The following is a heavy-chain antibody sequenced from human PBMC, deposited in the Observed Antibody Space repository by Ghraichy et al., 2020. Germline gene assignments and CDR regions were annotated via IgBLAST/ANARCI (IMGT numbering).Heavy chain of an antibody. V-gene: IGHV3-53*01. CDR1: GFTVSSNY. CDR2: IYSGGST. D-gene: IGHD2-2*02. J-gene: IGHJ6*02. CDR3: ARDRCSSTSCYMGHYYYGMDV. Sequence: GGSLRLSCAASGFTVSSNYMSWVRQAPGKGLEWVSVIYSGGSTYYADSVKGRFTISRDNSKNTLYLQMNSLRAEDTAVYYCARDRCSSTSCYMGHYYYGMDVWGQGTTVTVSS.